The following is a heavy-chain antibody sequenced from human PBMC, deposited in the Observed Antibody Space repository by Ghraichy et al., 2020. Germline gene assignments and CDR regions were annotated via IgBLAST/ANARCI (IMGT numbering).Heavy chain of an antibody. V-gene: IGHV3-53*01. CDR3: ARADSSGPYSVYGMDV. D-gene: IGHD6-19*01. CDR2: IYSGGST. CDR1: GFTVSSNY. Sequence: GGSLRLSCAASGFTVSSNYMSWVRQAPGKGLEWVSAIYSGGSTYYADSVKGRFTISRDNSKNTLYLQMNSLRAVDTAVYYWARADSSGPYSVYGMDVWGQGTTVTVSS. J-gene: IGHJ6*02.